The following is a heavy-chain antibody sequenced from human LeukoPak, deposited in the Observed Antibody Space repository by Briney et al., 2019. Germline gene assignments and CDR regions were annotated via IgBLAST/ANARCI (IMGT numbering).Heavy chain of an antibody. CDR3: ARLTGFWSGYYNYFDY. Sequence: GESLKISCKGSGYSFTSYWIGCVRQMPGKGLEWVGIIYPGDSDTRYSPSFQGQVTISADKSISTAYLQWSSLKASDTAMYYCARLTGFWSGYYNYFDYWGQGTLVTVSS. V-gene: IGHV5-51*01. J-gene: IGHJ4*02. CDR1: GYSFTSYW. D-gene: IGHD3-3*01. CDR2: IYPGDSDT.